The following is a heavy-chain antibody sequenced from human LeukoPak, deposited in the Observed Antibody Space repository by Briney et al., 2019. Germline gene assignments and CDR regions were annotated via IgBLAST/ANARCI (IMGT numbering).Heavy chain of an antibody. D-gene: IGHD3-3*01. J-gene: IGHJ3*02. V-gene: IGHV3-48*03. CDR2: ISSSGSTI. CDR1: GFTFSSYE. Sequence: GGSLRLSCAASGFTFSSYEMNWVRQAPGKGLEWVSYISSSGSTIYYADSVKGRFTISRDNAKNSLYLQMNSLRAEDTAVYYCARDPYYDFWSDYGTEAFDIWGQGIMVTVSS. CDR3: ARDPYYDFWSDYGTEAFDI.